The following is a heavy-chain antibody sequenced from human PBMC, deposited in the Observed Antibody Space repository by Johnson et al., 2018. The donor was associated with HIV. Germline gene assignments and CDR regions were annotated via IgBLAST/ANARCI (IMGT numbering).Heavy chain of an antibody. CDR1: GFTFDDYG. V-gene: IGHV3-20*04. CDR3: ARVEPQSRIAAAVTGAFDI. Sequence: VQLVESGGGVVRPGGSLRLSCAASGFTFDDYGMSWVRQAPGKGLEWVSGINWNGGSTGYGDSVKGRFTISRDNFRNSLYLQMNSLRAEDTALHYCARVEPQSRIAAAVTGAFDIWGQGTMVTVSS. J-gene: IGHJ3*02. CDR2: INWNGGST. D-gene: IGHD6-13*01.